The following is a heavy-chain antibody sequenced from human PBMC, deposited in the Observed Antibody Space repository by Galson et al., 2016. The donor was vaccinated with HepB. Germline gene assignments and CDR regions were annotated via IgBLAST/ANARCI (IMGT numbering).Heavy chain of an antibody. D-gene: IGHD3-22*01. CDR1: GGTFSSYA. CDR2: INPFFGYT. V-gene: IGHV1-69*06. CDR3: ARDRFYGNSGYYYGSEY. Sequence: SVKVSCKATGGTFSSYAISWMRQAPGQGLEWMGGINPFFGYTNYAQKFQGRVTITADKSTSTSYMELSSLRSEDTAVYYCARDRFYGNSGYYYGSEYWGQGTLNTVSS. J-gene: IGHJ4*02.